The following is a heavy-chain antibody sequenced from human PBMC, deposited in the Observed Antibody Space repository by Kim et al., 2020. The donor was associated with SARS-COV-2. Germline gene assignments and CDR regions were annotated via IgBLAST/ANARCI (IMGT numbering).Heavy chain of an antibody. CDR2: TSHSGTP. V-gene: IGHV4-31*03. Sequence: SETLSLTCTVSGASINSGGYFWSWIRQHPGKGLEWIGFTSHSGTPYHNPSLKSRATVSIDTSKNQLSLKLTSVTAADTAVYYFARVDFGSGSINYYF. CDR3: ARVDFGSGSINYYF. CDR1: GASINSGGYF. D-gene: IGHD3-10*01. J-gene: IGHJ4*01.